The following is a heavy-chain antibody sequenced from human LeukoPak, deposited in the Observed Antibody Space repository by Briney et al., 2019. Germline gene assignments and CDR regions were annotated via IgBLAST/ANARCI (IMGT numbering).Heavy chain of an antibody. V-gene: IGHV1-18*04. J-gene: IGHJ6*03. CDR3: ARDLSVAYYMDV. CDR2: ISAYNGNT. Sequence: ASVKVSCKTSGYTFTGYYLHWVRQAPGQGLEWMGWISAYNGNTNYAQKLQGRVTMTTDTSTSTAYMELRSLRSDDTAVYYCARDLSVAYYMDVWGKGTTVTISS. D-gene: IGHD5-12*01. CDR1: GYTFTGYY.